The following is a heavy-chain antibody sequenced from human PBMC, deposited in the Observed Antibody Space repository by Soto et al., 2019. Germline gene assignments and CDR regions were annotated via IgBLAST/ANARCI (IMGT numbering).Heavy chain of an antibody. V-gene: IGHV3-15*07. Sequence: PGGSLRLSCAASGFTFSNAWMNWVRQAPGKGLEWVGRIKSKTDGGTTDYAAPVKGRFTISRDDSKNTLYLQMNSLKTEDTAVYYWTTDPEWELLPFDDWGQGTLVTVSS. CDR1: GFTFSNAW. D-gene: IGHD1-26*01. CDR3: TTDPEWELLPFDD. J-gene: IGHJ4*02. CDR2: IKSKTDGGTT.